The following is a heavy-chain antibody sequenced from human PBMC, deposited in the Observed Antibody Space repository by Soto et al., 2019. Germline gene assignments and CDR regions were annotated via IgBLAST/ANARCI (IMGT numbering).Heavy chain of an antibody. Sequence: GASVKVSCKASGGTFSSNAISWVRQAPGQGLEWMGGIIPIFGTANYAQKFQGRVTITADESTSTAYMELSSLRSEDTAVYYCARDNSWFYRDYYYYGMDVWGQGTTVTVSS. D-gene: IGHD6-13*01. V-gene: IGHV1-69*13. CDR2: IIPIFGTA. J-gene: IGHJ6*02. CDR3: ARDNSWFYRDYYYYGMDV. CDR1: GGTFSSNA.